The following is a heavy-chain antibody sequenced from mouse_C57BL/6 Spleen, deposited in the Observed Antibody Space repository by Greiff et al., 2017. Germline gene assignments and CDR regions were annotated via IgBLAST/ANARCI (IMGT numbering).Heavy chain of an antibody. CDR3: ARGGWDDY. Sequence: VQLQQPGAELVMPGASVKLSCKASGYTFTSYWMHWVTQRPGQGLEWIGEIDPSDSYTNYNQKFKGKSTLTVDKSSSTAYMQLSSLTSEDSAVYYCARGGWDDYRGQGTTLTVSS. CDR1: GYTFTSYW. D-gene: IGHD4-1*01. CDR2: IDPSDSYT. J-gene: IGHJ2*01. V-gene: IGHV1-69*01.